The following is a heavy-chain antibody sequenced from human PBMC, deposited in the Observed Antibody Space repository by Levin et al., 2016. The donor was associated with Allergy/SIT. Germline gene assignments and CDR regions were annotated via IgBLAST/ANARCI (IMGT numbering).Heavy chain of an antibody. CDR1: GYSINNNNW. V-gene: IGHV4-28*01. CDR2: IHPVGTT. CDR3: ARRDSILYYFDS. Sequence: LRLSCGVSGYSINNNNWWGWIRQSPGKGLEWIGYIHPVGTTYYNPSLKSRMSLSVDTSKNQFSLKLRSVTAVDTAVYYCARRDSILYYFDSWGQGILVTVSS. D-gene: IGHD2/OR15-2a*01. J-gene: IGHJ4*02.